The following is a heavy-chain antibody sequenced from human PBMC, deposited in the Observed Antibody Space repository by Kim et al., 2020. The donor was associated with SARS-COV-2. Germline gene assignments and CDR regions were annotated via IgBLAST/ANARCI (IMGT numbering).Heavy chain of an antibody. J-gene: IGHJ4*02. Sequence: SETLSLTCTVSGGSISSYYWSWIRQPPGKGLEWIGYIYYSGSTNYNPSLKSRVTISVDTSKNQFSLKLSSVTAADTAVYYCARWLHTKFDYWGQGTLVTVSS. CDR1: GGSISSYY. D-gene: IGHD5-12*01. CDR2: IYYSGST. V-gene: IGHV4-59*13. CDR3: ARWLHTKFDY.